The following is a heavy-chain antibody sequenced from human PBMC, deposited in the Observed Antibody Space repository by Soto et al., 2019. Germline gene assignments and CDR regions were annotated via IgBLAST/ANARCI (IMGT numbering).Heavy chain of an antibody. CDR3: ARAWGDYGSYYYYYMDV. V-gene: IGHV1-8*01. J-gene: IGHJ6*03. CDR1: GYTFTSYD. Sequence: QGQLVQSGAEVKKPGASVKVSCKASGYTFTSYDINWVRQATGQGLEWMGWMNPNSGNTGYAQKFQGRVTMTRNTSISTADMERSSLRSEDTAVYYCARAWGDYGSYYYYYMDVWGKGTTVTVSS. D-gene: IGHD4-17*01. CDR2: MNPNSGNT.